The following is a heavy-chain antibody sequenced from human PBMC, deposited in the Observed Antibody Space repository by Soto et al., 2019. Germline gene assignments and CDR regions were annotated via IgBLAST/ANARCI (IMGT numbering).Heavy chain of an antibody. Sequence: PGVSLRLSCAASGFTFSSEAMSWVRQAPGKGLELVSAISGSGGSTYYADSVKGRFTISRDNSKNMLYLQMNSLRAEDTAVYYCAKDPVGARYFDYRGQGTLVTVSS. D-gene: IGHD6-6*01. CDR2: ISGSGGST. CDR3: AKDPVGARYFDY. J-gene: IGHJ4*02. V-gene: IGHV3-23*01. CDR1: GFTFSSEA.